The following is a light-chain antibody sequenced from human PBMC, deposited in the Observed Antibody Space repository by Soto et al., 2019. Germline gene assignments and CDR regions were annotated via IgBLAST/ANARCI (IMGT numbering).Light chain of an antibody. Sequence: DIQMTQSPSSLSASVGDRVTITCRASQSIVTYLNWYLQKPGKAPKLLIYAASNLQSGVPSRFSGSGSGTDFTLTISSLQPDDFATYYCQQYKNYPFTFGPGTKV. CDR2: AAS. J-gene: IGKJ3*01. CDR3: QQYKNYPFT. V-gene: IGKV1-39*01. CDR1: QSIVTY.